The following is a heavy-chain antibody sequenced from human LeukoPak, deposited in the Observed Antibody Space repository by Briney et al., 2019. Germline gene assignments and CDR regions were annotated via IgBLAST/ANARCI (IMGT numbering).Heavy chain of an antibody. CDR1: GFTFSSYS. J-gene: IGHJ4*02. CDR3: ARVDDFWSGYYLDY. CDR2: ISSSSSTI. Sequence: GGSLRLSRAAPGFTFSSYSMNWVRQAPGKGLEWVSYISSSSSTIYYADSEKGRFTISRDNAKNSLYLQMNSLRAEDTAVYYCARVDDFWSGYYLDYWGQGTLVTVSS. D-gene: IGHD3-3*01. V-gene: IGHV3-48*01.